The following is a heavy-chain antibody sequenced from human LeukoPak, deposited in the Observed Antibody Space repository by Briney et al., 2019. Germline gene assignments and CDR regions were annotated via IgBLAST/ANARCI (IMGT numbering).Heavy chain of an antibody. CDR1: GFTFNTNA. V-gene: IGHV3-23*01. CDR3: ARDRGYDPHYYFDY. J-gene: IGHJ4*02. CDR2: ISGRTGGT. Sequence: PGGSLRLSCAASGFTFNTNAMSWVRQPPGKGLEWVSAISGRTGGTYYADSVKGRFTNSRDNSKNTLYLQMNSLRAEDTAVYYCARDRGYDPHYYFDYWGQGTLVTVSS. D-gene: IGHD5-12*01.